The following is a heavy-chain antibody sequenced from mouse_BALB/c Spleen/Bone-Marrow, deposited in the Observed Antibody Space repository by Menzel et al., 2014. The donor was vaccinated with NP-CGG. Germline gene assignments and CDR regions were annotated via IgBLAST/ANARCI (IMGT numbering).Heavy chain of an antibody. J-gene: IGHJ2*01. V-gene: IGHV1-85*01. D-gene: IGHD2-14*01. CDR3: AGRYDDFDY. CDR1: GYTFTSYD. CDR2: IFPRDGST. Sequence: QVQLQQPGAELVKPGASVKLSCKASGYTFTSYDINWVRQRPEQGLEWIGWIFPRDGSTKYNEKFRGKATLTTDKSSSTAYMQLSRLTSEDSAVYFCAGRYDDFDYWGQGTTLTVSS.